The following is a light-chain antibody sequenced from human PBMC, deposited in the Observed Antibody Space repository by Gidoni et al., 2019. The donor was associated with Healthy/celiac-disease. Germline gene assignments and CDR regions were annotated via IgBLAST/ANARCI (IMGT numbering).Light chain of an antibody. CDR3: NSRDSSGNHEV. V-gene: IGLV3-19*01. J-gene: IGLJ3*02. CDR2: GKN. CDR1: SLRSYY. Sequence: SSELTQDPAVSVALGQTVRNTDQGDSLRSYYASWYQQKPGQAPVLVIYGKNNRPSGIPDRFSGSSSGNTASLTITGAQAEDEADYYCNSRDSSGNHEVFGGGTKLTVL.